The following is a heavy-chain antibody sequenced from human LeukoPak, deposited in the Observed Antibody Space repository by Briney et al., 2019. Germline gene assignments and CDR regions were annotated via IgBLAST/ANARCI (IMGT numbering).Heavy chain of an antibody. CDR2: IKSDGSST. CDR3: VRSAFLTTEFYFDY. D-gene: IGHD4-11*01. J-gene: IGHJ4*01. CDR1: GFTFSSYW. Sequence: GGSLRLSCAASGFTFSSYWMHWVRQAPGKGLVWVSRIKSDGSSTSYADSVKGRLTISRDNAKNTLYLQMNSLRAEDAAVYYCVRSAFLTTEFYFDYWGHGTLVTVSS. V-gene: IGHV3-74*01.